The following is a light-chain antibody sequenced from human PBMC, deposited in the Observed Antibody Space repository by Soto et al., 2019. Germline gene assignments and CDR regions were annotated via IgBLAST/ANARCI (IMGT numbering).Light chain of an antibody. CDR3: QQYGSSPLT. Sequence: EIVLTQSPATLSLSPGERATLSCRASQSVSSYLAWYQQKPGQAPRLLIYDASRGATGIPDRFSGSGSGTDFTLTISRLEPEDFAVYYCQQYGSSPLTFGGGTKVDI. CDR1: QSVSSY. V-gene: IGKV3-20*01. CDR2: DAS. J-gene: IGKJ4*01.